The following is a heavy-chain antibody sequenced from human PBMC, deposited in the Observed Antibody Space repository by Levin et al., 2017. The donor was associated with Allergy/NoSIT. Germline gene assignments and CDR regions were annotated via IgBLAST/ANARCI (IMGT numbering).Heavy chain of an antibody. CDR2: IIPIFGTA. D-gene: IGHD3-16*02. Sequence: SVKVSCKASGGTFSSYAISWVRQAPGQGLEWMGGIIPIFGTANYAQKFQGRVTITADESTSTAYMELSSLRSEDTAVYYCARNLDYIWGSYRRKPVYAFDIWGQGTMVTVSS. V-gene: IGHV1-69*13. CDR1: GGTFSSYA. CDR3: ARNLDYIWGSYRRKPVYAFDI. J-gene: IGHJ3*02.